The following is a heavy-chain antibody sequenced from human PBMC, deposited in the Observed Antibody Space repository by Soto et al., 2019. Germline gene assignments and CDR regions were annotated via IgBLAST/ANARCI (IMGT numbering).Heavy chain of an antibody. V-gene: IGHV3-23*01. CDR1: GFTFSSYA. D-gene: IGHD2-2*01. Sequence: GGSLRLSCAASGFTFSSYAMSWVRQAPGKGLEWVSAISGSGGSTYYADSVKGRFTISRDNSKKTLYLQMNNLRAEDTAVYYCAKRGMGYQLLHAWFDPWGQGTLVTVSS. J-gene: IGHJ5*02. CDR2: ISGSGGST. CDR3: AKRGMGYQLLHAWFDP.